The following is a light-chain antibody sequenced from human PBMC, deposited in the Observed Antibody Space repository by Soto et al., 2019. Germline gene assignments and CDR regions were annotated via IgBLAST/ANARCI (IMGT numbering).Light chain of an antibody. V-gene: IGLV2-14*01. CDR3: SSYTSSSPYV. CDR1: SSDVGGYNY. CDR2: EVS. Sequence: QSVLTQPASVSGSPGQSITISCTGTSSDVGGYNYVSWYQQHPGKAPKLMIYEVSNRPSGVSNRFSGSKSGNTASLTISGLQAGDEADYYCSSYTSSSPYVFGTGTKVTV. J-gene: IGLJ1*01.